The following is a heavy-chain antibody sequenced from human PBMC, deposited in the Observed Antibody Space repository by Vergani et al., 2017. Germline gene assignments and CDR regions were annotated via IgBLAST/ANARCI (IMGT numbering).Heavy chain of an antibody. D-gene: IGHD2-8*01. V-gene: IGHV3-21*01. CDR2: IGSSGPYI. Sequence: VQLMESGGGLVKPGGSLRLSCAASGFTFSDFSMSWVRQAPGKGLEWVAFIGSSGPYINYADSVKGRFIISRDNTNKSLFLQLRSLRAEDAAVYYCARDCTSGGCPDNYGIDLGDEGATITASA. CDR1: GFTFSDFS. J-gene: IGHJ6*04. CDR3: ARDCTSGGCPDNYGIDL.